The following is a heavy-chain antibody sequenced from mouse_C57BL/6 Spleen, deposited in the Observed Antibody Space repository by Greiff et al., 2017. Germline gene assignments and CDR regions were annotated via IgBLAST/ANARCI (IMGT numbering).Heavy chain of an antibody. CDR2: IDPSDSET. CDR3: ARKGDGYSDY. CDR1: GYTFTSYW. D-gene: IGHD2-3*01. V-gene: IGHV1-52*01. Sequence: VQLQQPGAELVRPGSSVKLSCKASGYTFTSYWMHWVKQRPIQGLEWIGNIDPSDSETHYNQKFKDKATLTVDKSSSTAYMQLSSLTSEDSAVYYCARKGDGYSDYWGQGTTLTVSS. J-gene: IGHJ2*01.